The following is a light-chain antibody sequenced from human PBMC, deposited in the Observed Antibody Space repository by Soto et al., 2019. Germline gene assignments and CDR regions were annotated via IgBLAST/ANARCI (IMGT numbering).Light chain of an antibody. CDR2: DAG. V-gene: IGKV3-15*01. CDR1: QSVRSN. Sequence: ETLMTQSPATLSVSPGERVTLSCRASQSVRSNLAWYQHKPGQAPRLLIYDAGTRATGIAVRFSGSGSETEFTLTISSLQSEDFAVYYCQQYNDWSTFGQGTRLEIK. CDR3: QQYNDWST. J-gene: IGKJ5*01.